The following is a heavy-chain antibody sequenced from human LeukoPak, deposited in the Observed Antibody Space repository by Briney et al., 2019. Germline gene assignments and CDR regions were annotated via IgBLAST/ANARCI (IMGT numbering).Heavy chain of an antibody. Sequence: GESLKISCKGSGYSFTSYWIGWVPQMPGKGLEWMGIIYPGDSDTRYSPSFQGQVTISADKSISTAYLQWSSLKASDTAMYYCARLPIAAAGTSHFDYWGQGTLVTVSS. D-gene: IGHD6-13*01. CDR2: IYPGDSDT. CDR3: ARLPIAAAGTSHFDY. V-gene: IGHV5-51*01. J-gene: IGHJ4*02. CDR1: GYSFTSYW.